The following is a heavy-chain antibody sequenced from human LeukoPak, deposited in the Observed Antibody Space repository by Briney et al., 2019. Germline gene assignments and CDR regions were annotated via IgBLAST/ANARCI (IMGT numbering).Heavy chain of an antibody. D-gene: IGHD6-13*01. CDR3: ARDRGYSFDY. CDR1: GFTFNTYW. J-gene: IGHJ4*02. V-gene: IGHV3-74*01. Sequence: GGSLRLSCAASGFTFNTYWMHWVRQAPGKGLVWVSRIDGDGSSTSYADSVKGRFTISRDNAKNTLYLQMSSLRAEDTAVYYCARDRGYSFDYWGQGTLLTVSS. CDR2: IDGDGSST.